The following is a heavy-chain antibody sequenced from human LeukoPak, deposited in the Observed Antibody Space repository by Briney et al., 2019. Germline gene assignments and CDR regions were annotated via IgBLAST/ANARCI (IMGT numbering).Heavy chain of an antibody. CDR1: GGSFSGYY. D-gene: IGHD4-17*01. Sequence: SETLSLTCAVYGGSFSGYYWSWIRQPPGKGLEWIGEINHSGSTNYNPSLKSRVTISVDTSKNQFSLKLSSVTAADTAVYYCARALPYGDYKFYYYYYGMDVWGQGTTVTVSS. CDR3: ARALPYGDYKFYYYYYGMDV. J-gene: IGHJ6*02. CDR2: INHSGST. V-gene: IGHV4-34*01.